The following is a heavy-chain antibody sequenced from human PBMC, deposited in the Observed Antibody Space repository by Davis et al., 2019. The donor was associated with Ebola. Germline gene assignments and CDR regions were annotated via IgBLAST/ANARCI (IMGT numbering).Heavy chain of an antibody. CDR3: ARDIGFWSGYYTVRYFDL. V-gene: IGHV4-4*02. CDR2: IYHSGST. D-gene: IGHD3-3*01. J-gene: IGHJ2*01. CDR1: GGSISSSNW. Sequence: GSLRLSCAVSGGSISSSNWWRWVRQPPGKGLEWIGEIYHSGSTNYNPSLKSRVTISVDKSKNQFSLKLSSVTAADTAVYYCARDIGFWSGYYTVRYFDLWGRGTLVTVSS.